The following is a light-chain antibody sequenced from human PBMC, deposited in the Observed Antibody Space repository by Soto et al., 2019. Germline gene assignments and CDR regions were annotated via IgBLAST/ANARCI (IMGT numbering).Light chain of an antibody. CDR3: SSYAGSNKLGV. J-gene: IGLJ1*01. Sequence: QSVLTQPASVSGSPGQSITISCTGTSSDIGGYNYVSWYQQFPGKAPKLMISEVNNRPSGVSSRFSGSRSGNTASLTVSGLQAEDEADYYCSSYAGSNKLGVLGTGTKVTVL. CDR1: SSDIGGYNY. V-gene: IGLV2-14*01. CDR2: EVN.